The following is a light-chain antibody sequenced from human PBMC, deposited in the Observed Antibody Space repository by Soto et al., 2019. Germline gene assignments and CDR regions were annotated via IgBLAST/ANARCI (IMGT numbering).Light chain of an antibody. Sequence: QSALTQPASVSGSPGQSITISCTGTGSDVGGYDYVSWYQQYPGKAPKLVIYDVTNRPSGVSNRFSGSKSGNTAALIIFGLQAEDEADYYCCSYTSSGTYDFGTGTKLTVL. J-gene: IGLJ1*01. CDR2: DVT. CDR1: GSDVGGYDY. CDR3: CSYTSSGTYD. V-gene: IGLV2-14*03.